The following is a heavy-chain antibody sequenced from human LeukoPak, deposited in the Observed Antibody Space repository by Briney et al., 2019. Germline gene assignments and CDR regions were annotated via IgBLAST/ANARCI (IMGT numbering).Heavy chain of an antibody. Sequence: GRSLRLSCAASGFTFSSYAVHWVRQAPGKGLEWVAVISYDGSNKYYADSVKGRFTISRDNSKNTLYLQMNSLRAEDKAVYYCAREPIAVAGVFGDWGQGTLVTVSS. CDR2: ISYDGSNK. D-gene: IGHD6-19*01. J-gene: IGHJ4*02. CDR3: AREPIAVAGVFGD. CDR1: GFTFSSYA. V-gene: IGHV3-30*04.